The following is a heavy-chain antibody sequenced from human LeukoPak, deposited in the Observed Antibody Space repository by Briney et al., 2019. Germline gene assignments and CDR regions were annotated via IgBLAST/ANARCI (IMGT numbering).Heavy chain of an antibody. J-gene: IGHJ6*03. V-gene: IGHV4-34*01. D-gene: IGHD2-2*01. CDR3: ARALYQLREGDYYYYMDV. CDR1: GGSFSGYY. CDR2: VNHSGST. Sequence: SETLSLTCAVYGGSFSGYYWSWIRQAPGKGLEWIGEVNHSGSTNYNPSLKSRVTISVDTSKNQFSLKLSSVTAADTAVYYCARALYQLREGDYYYYMDVWDTGTTVTVSS.